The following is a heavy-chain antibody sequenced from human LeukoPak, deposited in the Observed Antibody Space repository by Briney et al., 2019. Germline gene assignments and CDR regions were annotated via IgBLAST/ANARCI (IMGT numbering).Heavy chain of an antibody. CDR2: IIPIFGTA. D-gene: IGHD1-26*01. J-gene: IGHJ6*02. CDR1: GGTFSSYA. V-gene: IGHV1-69*13. CDR3: ARVGSVVGAPYYYYGMDV. Sequence: SVKVSCKASGGTFSSYAISWVRQAPGQGLEWMGGIIPIFGTANYAQKFQGRVTITADESTSTAYMELSSLRSEDTAVYYCARVGSVVGAPYYYYGMDVWGQGTTVTVPS.